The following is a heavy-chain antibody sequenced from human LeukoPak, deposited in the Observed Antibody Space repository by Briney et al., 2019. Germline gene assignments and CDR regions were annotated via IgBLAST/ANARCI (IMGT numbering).Heavy chain of an antibody. V-gene: IGHV4-30-2*01. CDR1: GGPISSGGYS. Sequence: TLSLTCALSGGPISSGGYSWSWIRQPTGKGLEWIGYIYHSGSTYYNPSLKSRVTISVDRSKNQFSLKLSSVTAADTAVYYCARRVSGLYWYFDLWGRGTLVTVSS. J-gene: IGHJ2*01. D-gene: IGHD1-26*01. CDR3: ARRVSGLYWYFDL. CDR2: IYHSGST.